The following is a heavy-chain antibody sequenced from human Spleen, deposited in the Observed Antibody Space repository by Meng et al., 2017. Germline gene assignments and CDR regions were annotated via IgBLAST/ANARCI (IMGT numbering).Heavy chain of an antibody. CDR2: INPSGGST. V-gene: IGHV1-46*01. D-gene: IGHD6-25*01. Sequence: GGSLRLSCKGSGYSFTSYWIGWVRQAPGQGLEWMGIINPSGGSTSYAQKFQGRVTMTGDTSISTAYMELSGLRSNDTAMYYCARDEDISAAGKLFGDYWGQGTLVTVSS. J-gene: IGHJ4*02. CDR1: GYSFTSYW. CDR3: ARDEDISAAGKLFGDY.